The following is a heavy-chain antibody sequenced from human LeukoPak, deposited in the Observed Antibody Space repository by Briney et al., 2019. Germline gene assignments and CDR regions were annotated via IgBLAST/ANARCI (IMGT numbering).Heavy chain of an antibody. Sequence: GGSLRLSCVASGFTFDDYGMFWVRQTPGKGLKWVSAISWNSGIIAYADSVKGRFTIFRDNAKNSLYLQMNSLRVEDTAVYYCAKDRFFYDSGSKANWGQGTLVTVSS. CDR2: ISWNSGII. CDR1: GFTFDDYG. CDR3: AKDRFFYDSGSKAN. D-gene: IGHD3-22*01. V-gene: IGHV3-9*01. J-gene: IGHJ4*02.